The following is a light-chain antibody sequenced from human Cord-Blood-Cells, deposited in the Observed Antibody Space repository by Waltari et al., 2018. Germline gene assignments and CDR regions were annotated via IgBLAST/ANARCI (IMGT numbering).Light chain of an antibody. CDR3: QSYDSSNHVV. CDR2: EDN. V-gene: IGLV6-57*01. CDR1: RGSIASNY. J-gene: IGLJ2*01. Sequence: NFMLTQPHSVSESPGKTVTISCPRSRGSIASNYVQGYQQRPGSSPTTVIYEDNQRPSGVPDRFSGSIDSSSNSASLTISGLKTEDEADYYCQSYDSSNHVVFGGGTKLTVL.